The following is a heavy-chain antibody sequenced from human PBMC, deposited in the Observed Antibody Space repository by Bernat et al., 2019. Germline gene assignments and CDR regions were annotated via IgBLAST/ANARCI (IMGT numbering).Heavy chain of an antibody. J-gene: IGHJ6*02. V-gene: IGHV4-59*01. CDR2: IYYSGST. D-gene: IGHD4-17*01. CDR3: AGSMGTAVTAYYYGMDI. Sequence: QVQLQESGPGLVKPSETLSLTCTVSGGSISSYYWRWIRQPPGKGLEWIGYIYYSGSTNYNPSLQSRVTFSVDTSKNLFPLKLSSVTAADTAVYYCAGSMGTAVTAYYYGMDIWGQGTTVTVSS. CDR1: GGSISSYY.